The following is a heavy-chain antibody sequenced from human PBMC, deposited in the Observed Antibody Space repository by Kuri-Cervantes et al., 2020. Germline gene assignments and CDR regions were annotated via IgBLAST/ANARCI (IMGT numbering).Heavy chain of an antibody. V-gene: IGHV3-21*01. J-gene: IGHJ4*02. CDR1: GFTFGSYT. CDR2: ITGSSSYI. CDR3: ARAPPAGGKDRGVDY. Sequence: GESLKISCAASGFTFGSYTMNWVRQAPGKGLEWVSSITGSSSYIYYADSVKGRFTISRDNAKNSLYLQMNSLRAEDTAVYYGARAPPAGGKDRGVDYWGQGTLVTVSS. D-gene: IGHD4-23*01.